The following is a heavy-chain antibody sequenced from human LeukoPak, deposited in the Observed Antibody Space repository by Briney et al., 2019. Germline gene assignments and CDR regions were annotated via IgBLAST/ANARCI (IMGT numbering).Heavy chain of an antibody. V-gene: IGHV3-21*01. CDR3: AGPFDYSLGGDY. Sequence: PGGSLRLSCGASGFXFSLYPMNWVRQAPGKGREWVSFISSSSSYIYYADSVRGRFTISRDNAKNSLYLQMNSLRAEDAAVYYCAGPFDYSLGGDYWGQGTLVTVSS. CDR2: ISSSSSYI. D-gene: IGHD3-9*01. J-gene: IGHJ4*02. CDR1: GFXFSLYP.